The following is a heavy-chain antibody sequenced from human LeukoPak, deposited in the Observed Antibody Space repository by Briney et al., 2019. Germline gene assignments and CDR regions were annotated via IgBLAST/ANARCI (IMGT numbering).Heavy chain of an antibody. CDR1: GGSISSSSYY. J-gene: IGHJ6*03. Sequence: SETLSLTCTVSGGSISSSSYYWGWIRQPPGKGLEWIGSIYYSGSTYYNPSLKSRVTISVDTSKNQFSLKLSSVTAADTAVYYCARIRLVPAAILSPGRYYYNMDVWGKGTTVTVSS. CDR2: IYYSGST. V-gene: IGHV4-39*01. CDR3: ARIRLVPAAILSPGRYYYNMDV. D-gene: IGHD2-2*02.